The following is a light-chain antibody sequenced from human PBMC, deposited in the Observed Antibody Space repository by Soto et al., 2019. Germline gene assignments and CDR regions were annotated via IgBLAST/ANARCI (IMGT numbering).Light chain of an antibody. CDR2: TNT. CDR1: SSNVGGNP. Sequence: QSVLTQPPSASGTPGQRVTISCSGSSSNVGGNPVNWYQHVPTTAPKLLIYTNTQRPSGVPDRFYGSKSGTSASLAISGLQSEDAADYYCASWDESLNGPVFGTGTKVTV. J-gene: IGLJ1*01. V-gene: IGLV1-44*01. CDR3: ASWDESLNGPV.